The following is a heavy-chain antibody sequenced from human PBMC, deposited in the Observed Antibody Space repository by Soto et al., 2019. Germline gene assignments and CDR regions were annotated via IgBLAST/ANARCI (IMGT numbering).Heavy chain of an antibody. D-gene: IGHD3-16*01. CDR1: GFSLTTDGEG. CDR3: IHRRRDAGPNGDY. J-gene: IGHJ4*02. V-gene: IGHV2-5*01. CDR2: IYWSDSK. Sequence: QITLKESGPTLVTPTQTLTLTCSFSGFSLTTDGEGVGWVRQPPGKALEWLALIYWSDSKRYSPSLKNRLTVTTDDSKNQVLLTMTIMDPVDTATYYCIHRRRDAGPNGDYWGQGTLVTVSS.